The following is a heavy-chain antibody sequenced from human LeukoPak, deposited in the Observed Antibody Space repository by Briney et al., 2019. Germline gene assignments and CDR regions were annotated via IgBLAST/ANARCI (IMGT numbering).Heavy chain of an antibody. Sequence: GGSLRLSCAASGFTFSSYAMSWVRQAPGKGLEWVSAISGSGGSTYYADSVKGRFTISRDNAKNSLYLQMNSLRAEDTALYHCARDRYDYVWGSRNNWFDPWGQGTLVTVSS. D-gene: IGHD3-16*01. J-gene: IGHJ5*02. V-gene: IGHV3-23*01. CDR1: GFTFSSYA. CDR3: ARDRYDYVWGSRNNWFDP. CDR2: ISGSGGST.